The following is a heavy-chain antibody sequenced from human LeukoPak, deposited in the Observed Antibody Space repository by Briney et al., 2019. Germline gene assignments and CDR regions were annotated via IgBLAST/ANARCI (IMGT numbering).Heavy chain of an antibody. J-gene: IGHJ2*01. Sequence: GGSLRLSCAASGFTFSSYAMSWVRQTPGKGLEWVSSISGSGGSTNYADSVTGRFTISRGNSNNTLYLQMNSLRADDTAVYYCAKDGLRFLEWYLGYFDFWGRGTLVTVSS. V-gene: IGHV3-23*01. CDR2: ISGSGGST. CDR3: AKDGLRFLEWYLGYFDF. CDR1: GFTFSSYA. D-gene: IGHD3-3*01.